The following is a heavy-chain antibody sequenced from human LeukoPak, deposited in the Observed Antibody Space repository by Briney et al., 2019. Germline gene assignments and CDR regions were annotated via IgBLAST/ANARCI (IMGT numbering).Heavy chain of an antibody. CDR1: GFTFSSYA. Sequence: PGGSLRLSCAASGFTFSSYAMSWVRQPPGKGLEWIGEINHSGSTNYNPSLKSRVTISVDTSKNQFSLKLSSVTAADTAVYYCARGTRKGSYGYGGQGTLVTVSS. V-gene: IGHV4-34*01. CDR3: ARGTRKGSYGY. D-gene: IGHD5-18*01. J-gene: IGHJ4*02. CDR2: INHSGST.